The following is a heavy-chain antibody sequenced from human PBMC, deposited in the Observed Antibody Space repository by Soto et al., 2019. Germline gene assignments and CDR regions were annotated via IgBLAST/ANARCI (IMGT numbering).Heavy chain of an antibody. Sequence: GGSLRLSCAASGFTFSNAWMSWVRQAPGKGLEWVGRIKSKTDGGTTDYAAPVKGRFTISRDDSKNTLYLQMNSLKTEDTAVYYCTTDRKASTSCYAWWGQGTLVTVSS. V-gene: IGHV3-15*01. D-gene: IGHD2-2*01. J-gene: IGHJ4*02. CDR1: GFTFSNAW. CDR3: TTDRKASTSCYAW. CDR2: IKSKTDGGTT.